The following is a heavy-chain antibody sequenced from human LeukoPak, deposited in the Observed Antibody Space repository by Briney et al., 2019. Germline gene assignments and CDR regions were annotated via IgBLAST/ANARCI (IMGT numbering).Heavy chain of an antibody. CDR3: ARDGGLHTNFDY. V-gene: IGHV3-7*01. CDR1: GFTFRNYW. D-gene: IGHD2-15*01. J-gene: IGHJ4*02. Sequence: GGSLRLSCAASGFTFRNYWMGWVRQAPGKGLEWVANTKPDGTAEYYADSVRGRFTTSRDNANNFLYLQMNSLRGEDTAVYYCARDGGLHTNFDYWGRGTLVTVSS. CDR2: TKPDGTAE.